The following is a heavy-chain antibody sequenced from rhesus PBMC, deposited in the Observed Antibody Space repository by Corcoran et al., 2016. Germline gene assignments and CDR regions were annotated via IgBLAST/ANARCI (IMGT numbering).Heavy chain of an antibody. J-gene: IGHJ4*01. Sequence: QVQLQESGPGLVKPSETLSLTCAVSGGSISGGYDWSWIRQPPGKGLEWIGYIYGSSGSTNYTPSLKNRVTISKDTSKNQFSLKLSSVTAADTAVYYCARMESNWGQGVLVTVSS. CDR3: ARMESN. CDR1: GGSISGGYD. D-gene: IGHD3-22*01. V-gene: IGHV4-76*01. CDR2: IYGSSGST.